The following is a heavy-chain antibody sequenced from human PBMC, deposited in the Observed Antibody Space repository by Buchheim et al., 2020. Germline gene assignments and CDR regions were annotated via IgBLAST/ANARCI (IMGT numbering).Heavy chain of an antibody. V-gene: IGHV3-7*01. D-gene: IGHD5-18*01. Sequence: EVQLVESGGGLVQPGGSLRLSCAASGFTFSSYWMSWVRQAPGKGLEWVANIKQDGSKTLYVDSVKGRFTISRDNAKNSLYLQMNSLRAEDTAVYYCAKDFGYSYGYAYYYYGMDVWGQGTT. J-gene: IGHJ6*02. CDR3: AKDFGYSYGYAYYYYGMDV. CDR1: GFTFSSYW. CDR2: IKQDGSKT.